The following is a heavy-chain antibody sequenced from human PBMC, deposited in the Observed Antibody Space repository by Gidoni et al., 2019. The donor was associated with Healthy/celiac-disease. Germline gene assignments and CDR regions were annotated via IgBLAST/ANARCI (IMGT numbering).Heavy chain of an antibody. V-gene: IGHV3-73*02. J-gene: IGHJ4*02. Sequence: EVQLVESGGGLVQPGGSLKLSCAGSGFTFSGSAMHWVRQASGKGLEWVGRITSKAHSYATAYAASVKGRFTISRDDSKNTAYLQMNSLKIEDTAVYYCSGTDYGGTSAADYWGQGTLVTVSS. CDR1: GFTFSGSA. CDR2: ITSKAHSYAT. CDR3: SGTDYGGTSAADY. D-gene: IGHD4-17*01.